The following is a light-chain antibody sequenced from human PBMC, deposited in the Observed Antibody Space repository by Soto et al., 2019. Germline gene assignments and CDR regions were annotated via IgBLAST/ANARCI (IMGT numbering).Light chain of an antibody. CDR3: QSYDSSLSGSV. J-gene: IGLJ3*02. V-gene: IGLV1-40*01. Sequence: QLVLTQPPSVSGAPGQRVTISCTGSSSNIGAGYHVHWYQQLPGTAPKLLIYGNSNRPSGVPDRFSASKSGTSASLAITGLQAEDEADYYCQSYDSSLSGSVFGGGTKLTVL. CDR1: SSNIGAGYH. CDR2: GNS.